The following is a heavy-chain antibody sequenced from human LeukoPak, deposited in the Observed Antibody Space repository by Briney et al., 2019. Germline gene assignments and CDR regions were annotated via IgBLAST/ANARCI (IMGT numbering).Heavy chain of an antibody. Sequence: GGSLRLSCAASGFSVSSNYMSWVRQAPGKGLEWVSVIYSGGSTYYADSVKGRFTISRDNSKNTLYLQMSSLRAEDTAVYYCAKDRAYYYDSSGYRDWGQGTLVTVSS. V-gene: IGHV3-53*01. J-gene: IGHJ4*02. CDR1: GFSVSSNY. CDR2: IYSGGST. D-gene: IGHD3-22*01. CDR3: AKDRAYYYDSSGYRD.